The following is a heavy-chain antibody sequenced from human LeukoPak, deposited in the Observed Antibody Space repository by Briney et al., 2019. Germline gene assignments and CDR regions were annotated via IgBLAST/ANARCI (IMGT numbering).Heavy chain of an antibody. CDR1: GFPFSTSEMC. D-gene: IGHD7-27*01. V-gene: IGHV2-70*11. J-gene: IGHJ4*02. CDR2: IDGDDDK. CDR3: ARTTHLTVDY. Sequence: SGPALVKPTQTLTLTCTFSGFPFSTSEMCGSWIRRPPGKALEWLARIDGDDDKYYSTSLKTRLTISKDTSKKQVVLTMTNMDPVDTATYYCARTTHLTVDYWGQGILVTVSS.